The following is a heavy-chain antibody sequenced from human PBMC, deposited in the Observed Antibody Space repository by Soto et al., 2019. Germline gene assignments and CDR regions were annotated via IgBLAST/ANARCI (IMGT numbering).Heavy chain of an antibody. Sequence: EVQLVESGGGLVQPGRSLRLSCAASGFTFDDYAMHWVRQAPGKGLEWVSGISWNSGSIGYADSVKGRFTISRDNAKNSLYLQMNSLGAEDTALYYCAKDFSDTVTTLDYWGQGTLVTVSS. CDR3: AKDFSDTVTTLDY. D-gene: IGHD4-17*01. CDR1: GFTFDDYA. V-gene: IGHV3-9*01. J-gene: IGHJ4*02. CDR2: ISWNSGSI.